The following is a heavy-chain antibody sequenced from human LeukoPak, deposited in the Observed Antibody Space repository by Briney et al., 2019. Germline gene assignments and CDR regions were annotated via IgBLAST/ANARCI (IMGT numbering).Heavy chain of an antibody. CDR2: IFSGGET. D-gene: IGHD3-10*01. J-gene: IGHJ1*01. V-gene: IGHV3-66*01. Sequence: GSLRLSCAASGFSISDNFMGWVRQTPGKGLEWVSLIFSGGETYTADSVKGRFAISKDNSKNTLHLQMNSLRVEDTAMYYCARDTDYYGSGRQGYFDHWGQGTLVTVSS. CDR1: GFSISDNF. CDR3: ARDTDYYGSGRQGYFDH.